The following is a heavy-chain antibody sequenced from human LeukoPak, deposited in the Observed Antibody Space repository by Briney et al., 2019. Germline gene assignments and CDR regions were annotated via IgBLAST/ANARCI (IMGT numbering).Heavy chain of an antibody. D-gene: IGHD4-11*01. J-gene: IGHJ4*02. CDR1: GYTFTSYA. CDR3: ARDHGYSNYGTFDY. CDR2: INAGNGNT. V-gene: IGHV1-3*01. Sequence: ASVKVSCKASGYTFTSYAMHWVRQAPGQRLEWMGWINAGNGNTKYSQKFQGRVTITRDTSASTAYMELSSLRSEDTAVYYCARDHGYSNYGTFDYWGQGTLVTVSS.